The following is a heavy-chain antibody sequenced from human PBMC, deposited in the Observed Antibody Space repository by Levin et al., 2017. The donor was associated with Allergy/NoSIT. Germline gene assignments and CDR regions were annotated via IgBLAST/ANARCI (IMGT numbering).Heavy chain of an antibody. CDR3: ARVITMVRGVIIMGWFDP. CDR2: IIPIFGTA. Sequence: SVKVSCKASGGTFSSYAISWVRQAPGQGLEWMGGIIPIFGTANYAQKFQGRVTITADESTSTAYMELSSLRSEDTAVYYCARVITMVRGVIIMGWFDPWGQGTLVTVSS. J-gene: IGHJ5*02. D-gene: IGHD3-10*01. CDR1: GGTFSSYA. V-gene: IGHV1-69*13.